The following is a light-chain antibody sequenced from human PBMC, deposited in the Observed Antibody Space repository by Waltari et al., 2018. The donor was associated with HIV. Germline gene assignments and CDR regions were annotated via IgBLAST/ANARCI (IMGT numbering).Light chain of an antibody. Sequence: QSALTQPASVSGSPGQSITISCTGTSSDVGGYNYVSCYHQHPGKAPKLMIYEVSDRPAGVSNRFSGSKSGNTATLTISGLQAEDEADYYCSSYTSNNTVGVFGGGTKVTVL. J-gene: IGLJ3*02. CDR2: EVS. V-gene: IGLV2-14*01. CDR1: SSDVGGYNY. CDR3: SSYTSNNTVGV.